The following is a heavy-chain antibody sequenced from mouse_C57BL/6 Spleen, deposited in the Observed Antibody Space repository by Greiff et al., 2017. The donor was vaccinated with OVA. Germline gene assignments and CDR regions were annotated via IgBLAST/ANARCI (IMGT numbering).Heavy chain of an antibody. J-gene: IGHJ3*01. Sequence: VQLQQSGPELVKPGASVKISCKASGYSFTSYYIHWVKQRPGQGLEWIGWIYPGSGNTKYNEKFKGKAPLTADTSSSTAYMQLSSLTSEDSAVYYCARGGTRRTWFAYWGQGTLVTVSA. CDR3: ARGGTRRTWFAY. CDR2: IYPGSGNT. V-gene: IGHV1-66*01. D-gene: IGHD3-3*01. CDR1: GYSFTSYY.